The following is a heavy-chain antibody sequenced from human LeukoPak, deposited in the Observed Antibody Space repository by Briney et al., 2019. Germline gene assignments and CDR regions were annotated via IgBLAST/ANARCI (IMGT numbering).Heavy chain of an antibody. CDR1: GYTFTSYY. J-gene: IGHJ4*02. D-gene: IGHD3-10*01. Sequence: ASVKVSCKASGYTFTSYYMHWVRQAPGQGLEWMGIINPSGGSTSYAQKFQGRVTMTRDTSTSTVYMELSSLRSEDTAVYYRAREELRQAWFGELSPPDWGQGTLVTVSS. CDR3: AREELRQAWFGELSPPD. V-gene: IGHV1-46*03. CDR2: INPSGGST.